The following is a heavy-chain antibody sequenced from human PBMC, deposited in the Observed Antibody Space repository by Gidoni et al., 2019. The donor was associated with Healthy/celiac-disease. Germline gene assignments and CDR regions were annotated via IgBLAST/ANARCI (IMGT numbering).Heavy chain of an antibody. CDR3: ARVGGVVPAALDY. V-gene: IGHV4-34*01. Sequence: QVQLQQWGAGLLKPSETLALICAVYGGSFSGYYWSWIRQPPGKGLEWIGEINHSGSTNYNPSLKSRVTISVDTSKSQFSLKLSSVTAADTAVYYCARVGGVVPAALDYWGQGTLVTVSS. J-gene: IGHJ4*02. CDR2: INHSGST. CDR1: GGSFSGYY. D-gene: IGHD2-2*01.